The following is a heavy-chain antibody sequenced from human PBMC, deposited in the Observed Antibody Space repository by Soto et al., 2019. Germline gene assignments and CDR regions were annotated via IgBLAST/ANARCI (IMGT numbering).Heavy chain of an antibody. CDR3: ARLGGIVDTGTWIQ. CDR2: IYPGDSDT. J-gene: IGHJ4*02. Sequence: GESLKISCKASGYRFSTYWIGWVRQRPGKGPEWMAIIYPGDSDTRENPSFQGQVTISPDKSSNTVHLQWRSLKALDTAIYYCARLGGIVDTGTWIQWGQGTPVTVSS. V-gene: IGHV5-51*01. D-gene: IGHD1-26*01. CDR1: GYRFSTYW.